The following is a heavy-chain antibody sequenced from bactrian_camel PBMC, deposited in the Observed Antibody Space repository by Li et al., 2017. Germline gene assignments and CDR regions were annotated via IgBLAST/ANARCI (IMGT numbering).Heavy chain of an antibody. CDR2: IDNNGRT. CDR3: AADPRYGLGIHPLGEYEYNY. J-gene: IGHJ4*01. Sequence: HVQLVESGGGSVQAGDSLRLSCVTSGFISNNNCVGWFRQAAGKEREGLATIDNNGRTSVAESVRGRFTISQDNAKNTVYLQMDNLKPEDTAMYTCAADPRYGLGIHPLGEYEYNYWGQGTQVTVS. D-gene: IGHD5*01. CDR1: GFISNNNC. V-gene: IGHV3S53*01.